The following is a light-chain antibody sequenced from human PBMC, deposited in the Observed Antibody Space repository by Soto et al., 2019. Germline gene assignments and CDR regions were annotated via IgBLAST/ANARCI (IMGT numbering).Light chain of an antibody. J-gene: IGKJ1*01. CDR3: QQYGSSPWT. CDR2: GAS. V-gene: IGKV3-20*01. Sequence: ETVLTQSPGTLSLSPGERATLSCRASQTIRSNYLAWYRKTPGQAPRLLIYGASNRATGIADRFSGSGSATDFTLIISTLEPEDVALYDCQQYGSSPWTFGQGTKVEIK. CDR1: QTIRSNY.